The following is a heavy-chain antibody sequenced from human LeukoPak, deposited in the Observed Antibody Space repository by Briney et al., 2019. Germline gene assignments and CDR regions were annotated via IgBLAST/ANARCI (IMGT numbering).Heavy chain of an antibody. D-gene: IGHD2/OR15-2a*01. J-gene: IGHJ4*02. V-gene: IGHV3-23*01. CDR2: ISGSDDGT. CDR1: GFTFSTYA. Sequence: GGSLRLSCAASGFTFSTYAMSWVRQIPGKGLEWVSAISGSDDGTYYADSVKGRFTISRDNAKNSLYLQMNSLRAEDTAVYYCASPPFMGYWGQGTLVTVSS. CDR3: ASPPFMGY.